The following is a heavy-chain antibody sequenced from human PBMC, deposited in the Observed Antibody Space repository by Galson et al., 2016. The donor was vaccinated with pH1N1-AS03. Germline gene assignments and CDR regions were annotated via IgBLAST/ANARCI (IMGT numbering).Heavy chain of an antibody. CDR2: ISPYNGNT. J-gene: IGHJ5*02. Sequence: SVKVSCKASGYTFPNFGMSWVRQAPGQGLEWMGWISPYNGNTQYAQRLEGRVTMTTDTSTNTAYLELRSLTYDHTAVYYGARAAPFDPWGHGTLVIVSS. CDR3: ARAAPFDP. CDR1: GYTFPNFG. V-gene: IGHV1-18*04. D-gene: IGHD2-15*01.